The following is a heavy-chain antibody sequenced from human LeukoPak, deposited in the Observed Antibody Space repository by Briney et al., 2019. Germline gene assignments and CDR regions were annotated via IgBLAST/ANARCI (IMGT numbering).Heavy chain of an antibody. CDR3: VIEYSSSSGRAFDI. D-gene: IGHD6-6*01. J-gene: IGHJ3*02. CDR1: GFTFSSYW. CDR2: ISTDGSST. V-gene: IGHV3-74*01. Sequence: PGDSLRLSCAASGFTFSSYWMHWVRQAPGKGLVWVSRISTDGSSTNSADSVKGRFTISRDNAKNTLYLQMNSLRAEDTAVYYCVIEYSSSSGRAFDIWGQGTMVTVSP.